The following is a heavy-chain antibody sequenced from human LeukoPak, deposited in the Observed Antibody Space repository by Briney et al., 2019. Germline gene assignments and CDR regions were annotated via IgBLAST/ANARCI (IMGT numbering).Heavy chain of an antibody. D-gene: IGHD7-27*01. CDR3: ARLLDFRTSWGSPYFDY. J-gene: IGHJ4*02. CDR2: INHSGST. Sequence: SETLSLTCAVYGGSFSGYYWSWIRQPPGKGLEWIGEINHSGSTNYNPSLKSRVTISVDTSKNQFSLKLSSVTAADTAVYYCARLLDFRTSWGSPYFDYWGQGTLVTVSS. CDR1: GGSFSGYY. V-gene: IGHV4-34*01.